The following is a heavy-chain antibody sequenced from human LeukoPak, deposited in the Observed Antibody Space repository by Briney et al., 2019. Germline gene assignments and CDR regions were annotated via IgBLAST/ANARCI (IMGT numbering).Heavy chain of an antibody. CDR2: INPKTGGR. V-gene: IGHV1-2*06. D-gene: IGHD5-12*01. CDR3: ARGYSGYDWKFDP. CDR1: GYIFTGYY. Sequence: ASVKVSCKASGYIFTGYYVHWVRQAPGQGLEWMGRINPKTGGRSFSPRFQGRVTVTSDTSTNTVYMELSSLKLDDTALYYCARGYSGYDWKFDPWGQGTQVTVSS. J-gene: IGHJ5*02.